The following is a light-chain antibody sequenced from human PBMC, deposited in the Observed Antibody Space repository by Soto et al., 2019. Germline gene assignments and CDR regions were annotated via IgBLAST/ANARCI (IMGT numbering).Light chain of an antibody. J-gene: IGKJ5*01. CDR3: QQSYSTLSLP. CDR2: AAS. CDR1: ESIARR. Sequence: DIQMTQSPSSLSASVGDRVTITCRASESIARRLNWYQPKPGKAPKLLICAASSLQNGVPSRFRGGVSGTDFTLTISNLQPEEFVTYYCQQSYSTLSLPFGLGTRLEIK. V-gene: IGKV1-39*01.